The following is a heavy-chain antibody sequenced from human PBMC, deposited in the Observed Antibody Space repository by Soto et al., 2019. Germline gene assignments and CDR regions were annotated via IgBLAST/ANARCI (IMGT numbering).Heavy chain of an antibody. CDR3: AILPTGYPNWFGP. Sequence: EVQLLESGGGLVQPGGSLRLSCAASGFTFSNYAMIWVRQAPGKGLEWVSAIHTSAGSTYYADSVKGRFTISRDNSKNTLYLQMNSLRGEDTALYYCAILPTGYPNWFGPWGQGTLVTVSS. D-gene: IGHD3-9*01. J-gene: IGHJ5*02. CDR2: IHTSAGST. CDR1: GFTFSNYA. V-gene: IGHV3-23*05.